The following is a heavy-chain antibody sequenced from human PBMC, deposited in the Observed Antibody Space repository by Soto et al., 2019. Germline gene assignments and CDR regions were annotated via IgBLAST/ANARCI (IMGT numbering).Heavy chain of an antibody. CDR1: GGSFSGYY. Sequence: SETLSLTCAVYGGSFSGYYWSWIRQPPGKGLEWIGEINHSGSTNYNPSLKSRVTISVDTSKNQFSLKLSSVTAADTAVYYCASDVDIVGYWGQGTLVAVSS. CDR3: ASDVDIVGY. CDR2: INHSGST. V-gene: IGHV4-34*01. D-gene: IGHD5-12*01. J-gene: IGHJ4*02.